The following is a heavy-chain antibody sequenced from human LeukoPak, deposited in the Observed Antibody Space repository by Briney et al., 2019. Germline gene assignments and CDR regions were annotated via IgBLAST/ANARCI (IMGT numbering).Heavy chain of an antibody. D-gene: IGHD3-22*01. CDR1: GFTFSNAC. CDR2: IKTKTDGGTT. J-gene: IGHJ4*02. V-gene: IGHV3-15*01. Sequence: GGSLRLSCAASGFTFSNACISWVRPAPGKGLEWVVRIKTKTDGGTTDYAAPVKGRFTIPRDASKNPLYLPMNSLRTEDTAVYYCTTAAPTWKYYYASSGYCPYFDYWGQGTMVTVSS. CDR3: TTAAPTWKYYYASSGYCPYFDY.